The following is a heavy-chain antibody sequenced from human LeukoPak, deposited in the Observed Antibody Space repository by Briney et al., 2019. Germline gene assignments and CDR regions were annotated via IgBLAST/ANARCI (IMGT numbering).Heavy chain of an antibody. J-gene: IGHJ2*01. V-gene: IGHV3-9*01. D-gene: IGHD5-12*01. CDR3: AKVHSGYDFNWYFDL. CDR1: GFIFDDYA. Sequence: GGSLTLACAVSGFIFDDYAMHWVRQAPGKCLEWVSDISWNSGSIGYADSVKGRFTISRDNAKNSLYLQMNSLRAEDTALYYCAKVHSGYDFNWYFDLWGRGTLVTVSS. CDR2: ISWNSGSI.